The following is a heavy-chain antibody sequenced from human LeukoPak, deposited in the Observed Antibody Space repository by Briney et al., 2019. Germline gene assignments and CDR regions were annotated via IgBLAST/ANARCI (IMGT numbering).Heavy chain of an antibody. J-gene: IGHJ4*02. CDR2: INSDGSST. D-gene: IGHD3-16*01. CDR1: GFAFSSYW. V-gene: IGHV3-74*01. CDR3: ARDLGRGDV. Sequence: GGSLRLSCAAPGFAFSSYWMHWVRQTPGKGLVWVSRINSDGSSTTYADSVKGRFTISRDNAKNTLYLQMNSLIAEDTAVYYCARDLGRGDVWGQGTLVTVSS.